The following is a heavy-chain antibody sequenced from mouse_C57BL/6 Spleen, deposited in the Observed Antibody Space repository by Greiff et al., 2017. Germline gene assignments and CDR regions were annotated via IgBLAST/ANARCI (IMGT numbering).Heavy chain of an antibody. V-gene: IGHV5-17*01. CDR1: GFTFSDYG. CDR2: ISSGSSTI. Sequence: EVQRVESGGGLVKPGGSLKLSCAASGFTFSDYGMHWVRQAPEKGLEWVAYISSGSSTIYYADTVKGRFTISRDNAKNTLFLQMTSLRSADTAMYYCASSYGSSPAWFAYWGQGTLVTVSA. D-gene: IGHD1-1*01. J-gene: IGHJ3*01. CDR3: ASSYGSSPAWFAY.